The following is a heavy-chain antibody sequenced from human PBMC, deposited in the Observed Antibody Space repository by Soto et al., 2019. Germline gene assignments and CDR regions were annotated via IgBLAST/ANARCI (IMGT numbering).Heavy chain of an antibody. D-gene: IGHD1-26*01. CDR1: GFTFSNSW. J-gene: IGHJ4*01. CDR3: ARDRSYTTDY. CDR2: INSDGSTT. V-gene: IGHV3-74*03. Sequence: VQLVESGGGFVQPGGSLRLSCAASGFTFSNSWMHWVRQAPGKGLLWVAYINSDGSTTTYADSVKGRFTISRDNAKNTVDLQIASLKAEDKSVYYFARDRSYTTDYWGHGTLVTVSS.